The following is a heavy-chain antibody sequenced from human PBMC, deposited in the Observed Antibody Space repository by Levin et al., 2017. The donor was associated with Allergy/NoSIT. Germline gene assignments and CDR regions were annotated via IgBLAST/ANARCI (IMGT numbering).Heavy chain of an antibody. CDR3: ARDCGQLLYGDCELDY. J-gene: IGHJ4*02. D-gene: IGHD4-17*01. CDR1: GFTFSSYW. V-gene: IGHV3-7*01. CDR2: IKQDGSEK. Sequence: GESLKISCAASGFTFSSYWMSWVRQAPGKGLEWVANIKQDGSEKYYVDSVKGRFTISRDNAKNSLYLQMNSLRAEDTAVYYCARDCGQLLYGDCELDYWGQGTLVTVSS.